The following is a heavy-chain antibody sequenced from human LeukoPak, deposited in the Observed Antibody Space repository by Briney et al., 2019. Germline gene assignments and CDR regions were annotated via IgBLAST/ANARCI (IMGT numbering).Heavy chain of an antibody. CDR2: IYYSGST. Sequence: SETLSLTCTVSGGSISSGGYYWSWIRQHPGKGLEWIGYIYYSGSTYYNPSLKSRVTISVDTSKNQFSLKLSSVTAADTAVYYCVRVAGIRSHNWFDPWGQGTLVTVSS. J-gene: IGHJ5*02. CDR1: GGSISSGGYY. D-gene: IGHD1-14*01. CDR3: VRVAGIRSHNWFDP. V-gene: IGHV4-31*03.